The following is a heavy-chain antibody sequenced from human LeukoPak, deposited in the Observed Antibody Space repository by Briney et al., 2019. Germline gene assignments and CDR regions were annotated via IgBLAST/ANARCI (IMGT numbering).Heavy chain of an antibody. D-gene: IGHD5-18*01. J-gene: IGHJ4*02. V-gene: IGHV3-23*01. CDR2: ITDSGSTT. CDR1: GFTFSSYG. Sequence: GGSLRLSCAASGFTFSSYGMSWVRQAPGKGLEWVSSITDSGSTTYYADSVKGRFTISKDNSKNTLYLQMNSLRAEDTAIYYCAKLSGDTDPWWGQVTLVTVSS. CDR3: AKLSGDTDPW.